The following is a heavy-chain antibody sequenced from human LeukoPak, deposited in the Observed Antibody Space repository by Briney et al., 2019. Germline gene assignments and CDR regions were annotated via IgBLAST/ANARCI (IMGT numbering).Heavy chain of an antibody. J-gene: IGHJ4*02. CDR2: ISSGGNT. V-gene: IGHV3-53*01. CDR1: GFTVSTNS. D-gene: IGHD2-15*01. CDR3: ARRAGEYSHPYDY. Sequence: GGSLRLSCKVSGFTVSTNSWSWVRQAPGKGLEWVSFISSGGNTDHSDSVEGRFTISRDNSKNTLYLQMNSLRAEDTAIYYCARRAGEYSHPYDYWGQGTLVTVSS.